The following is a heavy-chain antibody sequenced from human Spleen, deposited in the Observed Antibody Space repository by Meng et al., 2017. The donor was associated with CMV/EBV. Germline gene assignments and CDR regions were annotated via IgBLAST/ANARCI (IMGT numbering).Heavy chain of an antibody. V-gene: IGHV1-18*01. J-gene: IGHJ5*02. Sequence: ASVKVSCKASGYTFRSYGINWVRQAPGQGLEWMGWISGFNGNTHYAQKFRGRVTMTTDPSTSTAYMELRSLTSDDTGVYYCARGYSGYDGANWFDPWGQGTLVTVSS. CDR2: ISGFNGNT. D-gene: IGHD5-12*01. CDR1: GYTFRSYG. CDR3: ARGYSGYDGANWFDP.